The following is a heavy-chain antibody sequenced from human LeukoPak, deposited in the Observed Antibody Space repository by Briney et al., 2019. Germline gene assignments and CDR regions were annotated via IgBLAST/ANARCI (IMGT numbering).Heavy chain of an antibody. CDR3: ARGGYYDKPFDY. CDR2: INHSGST. CDR1: GGSFGGYY. J-gene: IGHJ4*02. Sequence: SETLSLTCAVYGGSFGGYYWSWIRQPPGKGLEWIGEINHSGSTNYNPSLKSRVTISVDTSENQFSLKLSSVTAADTAVYYCARGGYYDKPFDYWGQGTLVTVSS. D-gene: IGHD3-9*01. V-gene: IGHV4-34*01.